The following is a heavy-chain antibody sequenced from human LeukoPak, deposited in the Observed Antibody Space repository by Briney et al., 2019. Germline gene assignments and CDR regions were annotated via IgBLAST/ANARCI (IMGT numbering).Heavy chain of an antibody. J-gene: IGHJ4*02. Sequence: GGSLRLSCAASGFTFNKAWMSWVRLAPGKGLEWVGRIKNKGDGETTDYAAPVKGRFTVSRDDSKSTLYLQMNSLKTEDTAVYYCTTPGTPFEYWGQGTLVTVSS. V-gene: IGHV3-15*01. CDR3: TTPGTPFEY. D-gene: IGHD3-10*01. CDR2: IKNKGDGETT. CDR1: GFTFNKAW.